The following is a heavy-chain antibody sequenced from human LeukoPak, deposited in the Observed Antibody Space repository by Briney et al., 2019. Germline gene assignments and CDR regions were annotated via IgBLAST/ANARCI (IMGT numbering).Heavy chain of an antibody. CDR2: ISSGSNYI. Sequence: GGPLRLSCAASGFPFSCYSMYWVRRATGRGLEWVSFISSGSNYIYYIDSVKGRFTISRDNAKNSLYLQMNSLRVEDTAIYYCARVGCSGGTCYDYWGQGTLVTVSS. CDR1: GFPFSCYS. CDR3: ARVGCSGGTCYDY. J-gene: IGHJ4*02. V-gene: IGHV3-21*01. D-gene: IGHD2-15*01.